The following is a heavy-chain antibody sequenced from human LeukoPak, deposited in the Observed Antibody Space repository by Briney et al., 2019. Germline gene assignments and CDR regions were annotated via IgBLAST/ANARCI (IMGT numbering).Heavy chain of an antibody. CDR2: ISCSGGST. Sequence: GGTLRLSCAASGFTFSSYAMSWVRQAPGKGLEWVSAISCSGGSTYYADSVKGRFTISRDNSKNTLYLQMNSLRAEDTAVYYCAKAGSVVVVAALDYWGQGTLVTVSS. V-gene: IGHV3-23*01. CDR1: GFTFSSYA. J-gene: IGHJ4*02. D-gene: IGHD2-15*01. CDR3: AKAGSVVVVAALDY.